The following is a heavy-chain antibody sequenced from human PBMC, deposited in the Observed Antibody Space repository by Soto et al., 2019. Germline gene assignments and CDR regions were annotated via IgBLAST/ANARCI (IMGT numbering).Heavy chain of an antibody. V-gene: IGHV3-30*18. Sequence: QVQLVESGGGVVQPGRSLRLSCAASGFTFSSYAMHWVRQAPGKGLEWVAVISYDGSDRYYADSVKGRFTISRDNSKNTLSLQMNSLRADDKAVYYCAKALGELSPESYDYWGQGTLITVSS. J-gene: IGHJ4*02. CDR3: AKALGELSPESYDY. CDR1: GFTFSSYA. CDR2: ISYDGSDR. D-gene: IGHD3-16*02.